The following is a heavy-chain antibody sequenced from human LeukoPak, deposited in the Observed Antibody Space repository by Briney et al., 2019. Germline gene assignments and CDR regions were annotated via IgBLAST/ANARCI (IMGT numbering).Heavy chain of an antibody. CDR1: GGSINSGH. D-gene: IGHD1-26*01. J-gene: IGHJ4*02. Sequence: PSETLSLTCSVSGGSINSGHSNWIRQPPGKGLEWIGLIYPSGSTNYNPSLKSRLTLSLDTSRPQFSLKSSSGPAAGTAVYYFPGGHYPFEYWGQGTLVTVSS. CDR2: IYPSGST. CDR3: PGGHYPFEY. V-gene: IGHV4-59*01.